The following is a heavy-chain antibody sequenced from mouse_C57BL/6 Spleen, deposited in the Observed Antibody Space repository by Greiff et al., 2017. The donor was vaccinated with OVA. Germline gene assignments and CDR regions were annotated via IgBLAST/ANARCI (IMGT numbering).Heavy chain of an antibody. CDR2: ISSGSSTI. CDR1: GFTFSDYG. Sequence: EVQGVESGGGLVKPGGSLKLSYAASGFTFSDYGMHWVRQAPEKGLEWVAYISSGSSTIYYADTVKGRFTISRDNAKNTLFLQMTSLRSEDTAMYYCARPDGYYGYFDYWGQGTTLTVSS. D-gene: IGHD2-3*01. CDR3: ARPDGYYGYFDY. V-gene: IGHV5-17*01. J-gene: IGHJ2*01.